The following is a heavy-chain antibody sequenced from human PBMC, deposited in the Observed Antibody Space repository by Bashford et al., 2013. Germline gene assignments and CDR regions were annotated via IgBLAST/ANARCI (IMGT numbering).Heavy chain of an antibody. D-gene: IGHD6-19*01. CDR2: LQNSGTT. V-gene: IGHV4-59*01. Sequence: SETLSLTCTVSGGSISRYYWSWIRQPPGKGLEWIGYLQNSGTTNYNPSLKSRVTISVDSSDDQFSLKLTSVTAADTAVYYCARGPAVAGRYFDLWGQGTLVTVSS. J-gene: IGHJ4*02. CDR1: GGSISRYY. CDR3: ARGPAVAGRYFDL.